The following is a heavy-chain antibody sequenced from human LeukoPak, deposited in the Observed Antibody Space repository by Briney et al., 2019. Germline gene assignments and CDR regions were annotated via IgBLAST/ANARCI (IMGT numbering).Heavy chain of an antibody. V-gene: IGHV3-21*01. CDR3: ARISLAAAGTLNFDY. J-gene: IGHJ4*02. CDR2: ISSSNYI. Sequence: GGSLRLSCAASGFTFSSYSMNWVRQAPGKGLEWVSSISSSNYIYYADSVKGRFTISRDNAKNSLYLQMNSLRAEDTAVYYCARISLAAAGTLNFDYWGQGTLVTVSS. CDR1: GFTFSSYS. D-gene: IGHD6-13*01.